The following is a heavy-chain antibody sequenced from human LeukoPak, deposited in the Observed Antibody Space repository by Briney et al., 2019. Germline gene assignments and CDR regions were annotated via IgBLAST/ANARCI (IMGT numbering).Heavy chain of an antibody. J-gene: IGHJ4*02. V-gene: IGHV1-46*01. CDR2: INPSGGST. D-gene: IGHD2-21*02. Sequence: ASVKVSCMASGYTVTSYYMHRVRQAPGQGLEWMGIINPSGGSTSYAQKFQGRVTMTRDTSTSTVYMELSSLRSEDTAVYYCARNTETAIPLPYYFDYWGQGTLVTVSS. CDR1: GYTVTSYY. CDR3: ARNTETAIPLPYYFDY.